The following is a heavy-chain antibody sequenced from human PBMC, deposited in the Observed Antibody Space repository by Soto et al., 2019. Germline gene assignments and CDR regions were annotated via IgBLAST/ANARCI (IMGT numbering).Heavy chain of an antibody. Sequence: QVQLVQSGAEVKKPGSSVKVSCKASGGTFSSYAISWVRQAPGQGLEWMGGIIPIFGTANYAQKFQGRVTITADESTSTAYMELSSLRSEDTAVYYCARGRDYGGNIDYYYYYGMDVWGQGTTVTVSS. CDR3: ARGRDYGGNIDYYYYYGMDV. J-gene: IGHJ6*02. CDR2: IIPIFGTA. D-gene: IGHD4-17*01. V-gene: IGHV1-69*12. CDR1: GGTFSSYA.